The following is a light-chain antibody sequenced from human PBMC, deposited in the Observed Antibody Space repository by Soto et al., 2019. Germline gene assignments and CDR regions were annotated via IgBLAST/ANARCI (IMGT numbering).Light chain of an antibody. J-gene: IGKJ4*01. V-gene: IGKV1-5*01. CDR2: DAS. CDR3: QQLNTYPVT. Sequence: IQMTQAPSTLSASLVYRVTITFRASQGISRWLAWYQQRPGKAPKLLIYDASTLHSGVSSRFSGSGSGTDFTLSITSLQPEDFATYYCQQLNTYPVTFGGGTKVDI. CDR1: QGISRW.